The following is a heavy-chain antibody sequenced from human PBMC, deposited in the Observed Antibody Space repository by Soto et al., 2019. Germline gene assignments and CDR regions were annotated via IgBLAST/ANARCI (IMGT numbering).Heavy chain of an antibody. CDR2: IIPIFGTP. CDR3: ARADGYNSWPAWY. Sequence: QVQLVQSGAEVKKPGSSVKVSCKASGGTFSSYAISWVRQAPGQGLEWMGGIIPIFGTPTYAQKFQGRVTITADKSTSTAYMELSSLTSEDTSLFYCARADGYNSWPAWYWGQGTLVTVSS. V-gene: IGHV1-69*06. CDR1: GGTFSSYA. D-gene: IGHD5-12*01. J-gene: IGHJ4*02.